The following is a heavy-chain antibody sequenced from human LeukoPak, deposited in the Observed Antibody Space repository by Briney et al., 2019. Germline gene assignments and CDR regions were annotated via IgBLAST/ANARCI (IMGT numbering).Heavy chain of an antibody. Sequence: GGSLRLSCAASGFTFSSYSMNWVRQAPGKGLEWVSYISSSSSTIYYADSVEGRFTISRDNAKNSLYLQMNSLRAEDTAVYYCARASAAADAFDIWGQGTMVTVSS. CDR1: GFTFSSYS. CDR3: ARASAAADAFDI. V-gene: IGHV3-48*04. D-gene: IGHD6-13*01. CDR2: ISSSSSTI. J-gene: IGHJ3*02.